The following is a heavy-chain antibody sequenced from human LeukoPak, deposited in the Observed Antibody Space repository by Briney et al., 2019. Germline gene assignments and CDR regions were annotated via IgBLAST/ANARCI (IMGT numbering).Heavy chain of an antibody. CDR3: AGGVHNGAFDL. D-gene: IGHD1-14*01. CDR2: MYYSGST. CDR1: GGSISSYY. Sequence: PSETLSLTCTGSGGSISSYYWSWIRQPPGKGLEWIGYMYYSGSTNYNPRVTLQVDQSKNQFSLKLSSVTAADTAVYYCAGGVHNGAFDLWGQGPMVTVSS. J-gene: IGHJ3*01. V-gene: IGHV4-59*08.